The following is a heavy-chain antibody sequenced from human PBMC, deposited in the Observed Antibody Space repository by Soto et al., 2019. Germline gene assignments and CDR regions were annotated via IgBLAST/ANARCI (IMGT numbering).Heavy chain of an antibody. CDR1: GGSISSSSYY. J-gene: IGHJ5*02. V-gene: IGHV4-39*01. Sequence: PSETLSLTCTVSGGSISSSSYYWGWIRQPPGKGLEWIGSIYYSGSTYYNPSLKSRVTISVDTSKNQFSLKLSSVTAADTAVYYCARVRPYIAVAGMDWFDPWGQGTLVTVSS. CDR2: IYYSGST. CDR3: ARVRPYIAVAGMDWFDP. D-gene: IGHD6-19*01.